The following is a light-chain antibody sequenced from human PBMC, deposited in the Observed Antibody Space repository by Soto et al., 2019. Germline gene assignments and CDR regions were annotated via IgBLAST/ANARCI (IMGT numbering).Light chain of an antibody. CDR3: QQYNSYWT. J-gene: IGKJ1*01. CDR2: DAS. Sequence: DIQMTQSPSTLSASVGDRVTITCRASQSISSWLAWYQQKPGKAPKLLSYDASSLESGVPSRFSGSGSGTEFTLTISNLQPDDFATYDCQQYNSYWTFGQGTKVEIK. CDR1: QSISSW. V-gene: IGKV1-5*01.